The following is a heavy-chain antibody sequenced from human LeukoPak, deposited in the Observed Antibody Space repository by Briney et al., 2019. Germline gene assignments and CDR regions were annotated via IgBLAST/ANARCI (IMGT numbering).Heavy chain of an antibody. J-gene: IGHJ6*03. V-gene: IGHV4-34*01. CDR3: ARRGGYDRFRRYYYFYYMDV. CDR2: INHSGST. CDR1: GGSFSGYY. D-gene: IGHD5-12*01. Sequence: SETLSLTCAVYGGSFSGYYWSWIRQPPGKGLEWIGEINHSGSTNYNPALKRRVTISVDPSKNQFSLKLSSVTAADTAVYYCARRGGYDRFRRYYYFYYMDVWDKGTTVTVSS.